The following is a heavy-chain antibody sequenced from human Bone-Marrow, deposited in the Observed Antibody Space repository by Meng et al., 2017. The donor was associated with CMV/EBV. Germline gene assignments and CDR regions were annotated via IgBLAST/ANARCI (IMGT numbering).Heavy chain of an antibody. J-gene: IGHJ6*02. CDR1: GFTFDDYA. CDR2: ISWNSGRI. CDR3: ARLARRGNRFLEWSGCRPMDV. D-gene: IGHD3-3*01. Sequence: GGSLRLSCAASGFTFDDYAMHWVRQVPGKGLEWVSRISWNSGRIGYADYVKGRFTISRDNAKNSLYLQMNSLRAEDTAVYYCARLARRGNRFLEWSGCRPMDVWGQGTTVTVSS. V-gene: IGHV3-9*01.